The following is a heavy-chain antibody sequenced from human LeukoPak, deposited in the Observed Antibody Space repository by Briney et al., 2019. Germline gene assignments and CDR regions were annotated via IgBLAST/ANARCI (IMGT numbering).Heavy chain of an antibody. Sequence: GGSLRLSCAASGFTFSSYGMHWVRQAPGKGLEWVAVIWYDGSNKYYADSVKGRFTISRDNSKNTLYLQMNSLRAEDTAVYYCARDKRVVITRNTYYYYGMDVWGQGTTVTVSS. CDR2: IWYDGSNK. V-gene: IGHV3-33*01. D-gene: IGHD3-22*01. J-gene: IGHJ6*02. CDR1: GFTFSSYG. CDR3: ARDKRVVITRNTYYYYGMDV.